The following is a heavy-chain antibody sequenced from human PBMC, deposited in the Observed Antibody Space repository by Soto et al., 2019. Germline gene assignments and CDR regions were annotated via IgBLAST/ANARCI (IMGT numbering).Heavy chain of an antibody. V-gene: IGHV4-59*08. Sequence: SETLSLTCTVSGGSISSYYWSWIRQPPGKGLEWIGYIYYSGSTNYNPSPKSRVTISVDTSKNQFSLKLSSVTAADTAVYYCARSPYYDFWSGYLAPDYWGQGNLVTVSS. D-gene: IGHD3-3*01. CDR1: GGSISSYY. CDR2: IYYSGST. CDR3: ARSPYYDFWSGYLAPDY. J-gene: IGHJ4*02.